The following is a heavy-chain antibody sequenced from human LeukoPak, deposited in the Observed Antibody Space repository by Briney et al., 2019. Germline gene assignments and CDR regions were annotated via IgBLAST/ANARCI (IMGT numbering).Heavy chain of an antibody. D-gene: IGHD1-26*01. Sequence: ASVKVSCKASGYTFTSYYMHWVRQAPGQGLEWMGIINPSGGSTSYAQKFQGRVTMTRDMSTSTVYMELRSLRSDDTAVYYCARDPKYSGSYYAFDIWGQGTMVTVSS. J-gene: IGHJ3*02. V-gene: IGHV1-46*01. CDR2: INPSGGST. CDR1: GYTFTSYY. CDR3: ARDPKYSGSYYAFDI.